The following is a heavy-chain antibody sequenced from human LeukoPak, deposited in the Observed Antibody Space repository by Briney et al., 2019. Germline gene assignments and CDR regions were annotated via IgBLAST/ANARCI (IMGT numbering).Heavy chain of an antibody. CDR2: ISYDGSNK. D-gene: IGHD2-15*01. CDR1: GFTFSSYA. CDR3: AKQLGYCSDGSCYFPY. J-gene: IGHJ4*02. V-gene: IGHV3-30-3*02. Sequence: GGSLRLSCAASGFTFSSYAMHWVRQAPGKGLEWVAVISYDGSNKYYADSVQGRFTISRDNSKSALCLQMNSLRAEDTAVYYCAKQLGYCSDGSCYFPYWGQGTLVTVSS.